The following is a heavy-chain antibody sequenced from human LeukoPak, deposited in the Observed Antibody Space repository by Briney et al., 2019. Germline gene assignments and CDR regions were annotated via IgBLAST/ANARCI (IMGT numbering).Heavy chain of an antibody. Sequence: GGSLRLSCAASGFTFSSYSMNCVRQAPGKGLEWVSYISSSSSTIYYADSVKGRFTISRDNAKNSLYLQMNSLRDEDTAVYYCARGAVVHYYGSGSYYSEFDYWGQGTLVTVSS. J-gene: IGHJ4*02. CDR2: ISSSSSTI. CDR3: ARGAVVHYYGSGSYYSEFDY. V-gene: IGHV3-48*02. CDR1: GFTFSSYS. D-gene: IGHD3-10*01.